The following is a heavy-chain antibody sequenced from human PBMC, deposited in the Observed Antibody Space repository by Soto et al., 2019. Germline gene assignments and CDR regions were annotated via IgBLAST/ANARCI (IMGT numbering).Heavy chain of an antibody. V-gene: IGHV3-23*01. CDR2: TSYDGGAT. D-gene: IGHD3-16*01. CDR3: ARVGVSSNSDY. J-gene: IGHJ4*02. Sequence: LRLSCAASGFTFSTYAMSWVRQAPGKGLEWVSSTSYDGGATYYADSVKGRFTFSRDNSRDTLYLQMNSLRADDTAVYSCARVGVSSNSDYWGKGTLVTVSS. CDR1: GFTFSTYA.